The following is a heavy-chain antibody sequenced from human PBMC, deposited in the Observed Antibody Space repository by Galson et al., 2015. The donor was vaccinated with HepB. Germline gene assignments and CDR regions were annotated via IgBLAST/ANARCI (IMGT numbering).Heavy chain of an antibody. CDR2: INQDGSDK. CDR3: VRGGSIIIPAAIIDY. D-gene: IGHD2-2*01. Sequence: SLRLSCAASGFTFSNYWMIWVRQAPGKGLEWVAKINQDGSDKYYLNSVKGRFTISRDNAKNSVYLQMNSLRADDTAVYYCVRGGSIIIPAAIIDYWGQGTLVTVSS. V-gene: IGHV3-7*04. J-gene: IGHJ4*02. CDR1: GFTFSNYW.